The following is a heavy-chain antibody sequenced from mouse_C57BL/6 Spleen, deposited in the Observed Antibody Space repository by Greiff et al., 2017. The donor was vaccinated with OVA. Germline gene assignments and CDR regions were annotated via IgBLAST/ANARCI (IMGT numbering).Heavy chain of an antibody. D-gene: IGHD2-4*01. CDR3: ARVGAYDYDGFAY. Sequence: VKLQESGPELVKPGASVKISCKASGYAFSSYWMNWVKQRPGKGLEWIGQIYPGDGDTNYNGKFKGKATLTADKSSSTAYMQLSSLPSEDSAVYFCARVGAYDYDGFAYWGQGPLVTVSA. V-gene: IGHV1-80*01. CDR1: GYAFSSYW. CDR2: IYPGDGDT. J-gene: IGHJ3*01.